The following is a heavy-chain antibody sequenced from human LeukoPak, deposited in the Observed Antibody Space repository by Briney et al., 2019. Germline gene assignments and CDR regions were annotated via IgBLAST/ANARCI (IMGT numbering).Heavy chain of an antibody. Sequence: GGSLRLSCAASGFTFSSYAMSWVRQAPGKGLEWVSGISGSGGSTYYADSVEGRFTISRDNSKNTLYLQMNSLRGEDTAIYYCAKANDFWSGTDYWGQGTLVTVSS. CDR2: ISGSGGST. CDR3: AKANDFWSGTDY. CDR1: GFTFSSYA. D-gene: IGHD3-3*01. J-gene: IGHJ4*02. V-gene: IGHV3-23*01.